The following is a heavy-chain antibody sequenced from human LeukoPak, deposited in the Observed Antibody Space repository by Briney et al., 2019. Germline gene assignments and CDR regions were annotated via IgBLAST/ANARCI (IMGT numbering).Heavy chain of an antibody. CDR3: ATPAPLLWFGDTHDY. Sequence: GRSLRLSCAASEFTFSSYAMSWVRQAPGKGLEWVSAISGSGGSTYYADSVKGRFTISRDNSKNTLYLQMNSLRAEDTAVYYCATPAPLLWFGDTHDYWGQGTLVTVSS. V-gene: IGHV3-23*01. D-gene: IGHD3-10*01. CDR1: EFTFSSYA. CDR2: ISGSGGST. J-gene: IGHJ4*02.